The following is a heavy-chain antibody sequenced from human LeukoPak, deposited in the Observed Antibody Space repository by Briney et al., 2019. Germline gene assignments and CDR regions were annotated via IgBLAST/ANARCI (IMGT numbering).Heavy chain of an antibody. CDR2: ITNSGNSK. D-gene: IGHD2-15*01. CDR3: ARDNCSGGSCYSYYFDY. V-gene: IGHV3-48*01. J-gene: IGHJ4*02. CDR1: EFTFSSYS. Sequence: GGSLRLSCAASEFTFSSYSMNWVRQAPGKGLEWVSYITNSGNSKSYADSVKGRFTISRDNTKNSLYLQMNGLRAEDTAVYYCARDNCSGGSCYSYYFDYWGQGTLVTVSS.